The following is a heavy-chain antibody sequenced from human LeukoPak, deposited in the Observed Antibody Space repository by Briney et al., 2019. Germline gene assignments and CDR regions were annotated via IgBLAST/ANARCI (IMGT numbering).Heavy chain of an antibody. CDR2: IYYSGST. Sequence: PSETLSLTCTVSGGSISSYYWSWIRQPPGKGLEWIGYIYYSGSTNYNPSLKSRVTISVDTSKNQFSLKLSSVTAADTAVYYCARGPRDFWSGYNWFDPWGQGTLVTVSS. CDR3: ARGPRDFWSGYNWFDP. CDR1: GGSISSYY. J-gene: IGHJ5*02. V-gene: IGHV4-59*01. D-gene: IGHD3-3*01.